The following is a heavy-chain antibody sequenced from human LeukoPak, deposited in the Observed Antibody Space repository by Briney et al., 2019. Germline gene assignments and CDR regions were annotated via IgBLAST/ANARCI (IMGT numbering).Heavy chain of an antibody. J-gene: IGHJ4*02. CDR1: GFTFSSYS. CDR3: ARPAVAGLRAGGYDY. D-gene: IGHD6-19*01. CDR2: ISSSSSTI. V-gene: IGHV3-48*04. Sequence: GGSLRLSCAASGFTFSSYSMNWVRQAPGKGLEWVSYISSSSSTIYCADSVKGRFTISRDNAKNTLYLQMNSLRVEDTAVYYCARPAVAGLRAGGYDYWGQGTLVTVSS.